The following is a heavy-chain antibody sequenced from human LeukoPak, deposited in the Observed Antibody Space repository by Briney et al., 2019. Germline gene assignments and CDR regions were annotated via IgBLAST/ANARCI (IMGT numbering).Heavy chain of an antibody. CDR3: ARLFGVRGSGYMDV. Sequence: PSETLSLTCTVSGGSIKGSYWTWIRQPLGKGLECIGYIYYSGATNYNPSLKRRVTISVDTSSNQFSLRLRSVTAADTAVYYCARLFGVRGSGYMDVWGQGTTVTVSS. CDR1: GGSIKGSY. CDR2: IYYSGAT. D-gene: IGHD3-10*01. J-gene: IGHJ6*02. V-gene: IGHV4-59*01.